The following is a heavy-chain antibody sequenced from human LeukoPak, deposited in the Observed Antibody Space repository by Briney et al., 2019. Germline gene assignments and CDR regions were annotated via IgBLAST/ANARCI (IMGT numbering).Heavy chain of an antibody. CDR2: LKPDGSDK. J-gene: IGHJ4*02. D-gene: IGHD2-15*01. Sequence: GGSLRLSCAASGFIFSHNWMSWVRQVPGKGLEWVANLKPDGSDKYYVDSVKGRFTISRDNAKNTLYLQMDSLRAEDTAVYYCATELQWSFYYWGQGTLVTVSS. V-gene: IGHV3-7*02. CDR3: ATELQWSFYY. CDR1: GFIFSHNW.